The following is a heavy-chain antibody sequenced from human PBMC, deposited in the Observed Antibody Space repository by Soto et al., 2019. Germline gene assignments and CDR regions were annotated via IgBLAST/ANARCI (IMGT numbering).Heavy chain of an antibody. CDR2: INPNSGGT. J-gene: IGHJ5*02. Sequence: ASVKVSCKASGYTFTGYYMHWVRQAPGQGLEWMGWINPNSGGTNYAQKFQGRVTMTRDTSISTAYMELSRLRSDDTAVYYCARDRGLTSASGSNNWFDPWSQGTLVTVSS. CDR1: GYTFTGYY. D-gene: IGHD3-10*01. CDR3: ARDRGLTSASGSNNWFDP. V-gene: IGHV1-2*02.